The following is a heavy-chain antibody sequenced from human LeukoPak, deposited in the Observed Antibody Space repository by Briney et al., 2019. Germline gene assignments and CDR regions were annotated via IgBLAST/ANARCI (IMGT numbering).Heavy chain of an antibody. J-gene: IGHJ3*02. CDR1: GYTFTSYY. Sequence: ASVKVSCKASGYTFTSYYMHWVRQAPGQGLEWMGIINPSGGSTSYAQKFQGRVTMTRDTSISTAYMELSSLRSEDTAVYYCARAQYYYDSSGYYHAFDIWGQGTMVTVSS. CDR3: ARAQYYYDSSGYYHAFDI. D-gene: IGHD3-22*01. CDR2: INPSGGST. V-gene: IGHV1-46*01.